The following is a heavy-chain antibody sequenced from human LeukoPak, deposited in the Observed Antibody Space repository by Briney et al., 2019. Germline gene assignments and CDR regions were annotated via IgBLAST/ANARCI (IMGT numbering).Heavy chain of an antibody. V-gene: IGHV5-51*01. CDR3: ARRQGCSSTSCPPDY. D-gene: IGHD2-2*01. CDR1: GYIFTHCW. Sequence: GESLKISCQVSGYIFTHCWIGWVRQMPGKGLESMGIIFPADSDTTYSPSYQGQVTMSADKSINTAYLQWSSLKASDTAMYYCARRQGCSSTSCPPDYWGQGTLVTVSP. J-gene: IGHJ4*02. CDR2: IFPADSDT.